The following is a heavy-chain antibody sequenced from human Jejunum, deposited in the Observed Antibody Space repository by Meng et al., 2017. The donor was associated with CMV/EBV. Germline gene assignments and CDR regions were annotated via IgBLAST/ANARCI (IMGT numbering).Heavy chain of an antibody. V-gene: IGHV3-74*01. CDR3: AKDLKPDNLWDFDS. Sequence: SGFTISGYWMHGVRQVPGKGLVWVSRIKSDGTYTDYADSVKGRFTISRDNAKNTLYLQMNGLRAEDTAVYYCAKDLKPDNLWDFDSWGQGTLVTVSS. CDR1: GFTISGYW. D-gene: IGHD5-24*01. CDR2: IKSDGTYT. J-gene: IGHJ4*02.